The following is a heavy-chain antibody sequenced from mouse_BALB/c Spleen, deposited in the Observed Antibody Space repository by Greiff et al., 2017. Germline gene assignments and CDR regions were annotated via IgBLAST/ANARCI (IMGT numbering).Heavy chain of an antibody. Sequence: EVKLVESGPGLVKPSQSLSLTCTVTGYSITSDYAWNWLRQFPGNKLEWMGYISYSGSTSYNPSLKSRISITRDTSKNQFFLQLNSVTTEDTATYYCARSGYYGSPWFAYWGQGTLVTVSA. CDR1: GYSITSDYA. J-gene: IGHJ3*01. CDR2: ISYSGST. D-gene: IGHD1-1*01. V-gene: IGHV3-2*02. CDR3: ARSGYYGSPWFAY.